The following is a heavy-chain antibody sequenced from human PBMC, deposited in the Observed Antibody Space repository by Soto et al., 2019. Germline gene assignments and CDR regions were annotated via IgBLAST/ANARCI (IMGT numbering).Heavy chain of an antibody. V-gene: IGHV3-23*01. Sequence: GGSLRLSCAASGFTFSSYAMSWVRQAPGKGLEWVSAISGSGGSTYYADSVEGRFTISRDNSKNTLYLQMNSLRAEDTAVYYCAKSHPPYYDFWSGYWDGFDYWGQGTLVTVSS. CDR1: GFTFSSYA. D-gene: IGHD3-3*01. CDR2: ISGSGGST. CDR3: AKSHPPYYDFWSGYWDGFDY. J-gene: IGHJ4*02.